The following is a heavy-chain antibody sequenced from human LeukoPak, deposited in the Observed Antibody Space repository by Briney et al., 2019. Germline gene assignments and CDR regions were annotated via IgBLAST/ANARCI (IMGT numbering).Heavy chain of an antibody. J-gene: IGHJ5*02. CDR1: GGTFRTSG. V-gene: IGHV1-69*06. CDR3: ARKVPNDSSGYYYRGQFDP. CDR2: VIPVFGTS. Sequence: GSSVKVSCKASGGTFRTSGVNWVRQAPGQRLEWMGCVIPVFGTSNYAEKFQDRVTITADKSTSTAYMELSSLRSEDTAVYYCARKVPNDSSGYYYRGQFDPWGQGTLVTVSS. D-gene: IGHD3-22*01.